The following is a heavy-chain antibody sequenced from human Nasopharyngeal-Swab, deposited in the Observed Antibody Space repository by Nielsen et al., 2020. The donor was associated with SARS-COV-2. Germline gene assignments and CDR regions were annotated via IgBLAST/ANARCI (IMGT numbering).Heavy chain of an antibody. J-gene: IGHJ4*02. Sequence: GESLKISCAASGFTFSRYDMHWVRQAPGKGLEWVAIISYDGNNEYYADSVKGRFTISRDNSKNTLYLQMNSLRAEDTAVYYCARRPRIVVTATGYYFDYWGQGALVTVSS. CDR2: ISYDGNNE. D-gene: IGHD6-19*01. CDR1: GFTFSRYD. V-gene: IGHV3-30-3*01. CDR3: ARRPRIVVTATGYYFDY.